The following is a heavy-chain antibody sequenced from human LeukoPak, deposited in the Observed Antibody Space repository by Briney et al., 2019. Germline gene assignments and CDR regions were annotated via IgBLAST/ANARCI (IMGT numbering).Heavy chain of an antibody. J-gene: IGHJ4*02. CDR3: AKDTSIGRYGTNGVCSPFDY. CDR1: GFTFSSYA. Sequence: GGSLRLSCAASGFTFSSYAMTWVRQAPGKGLEWVSAISDTGGSTYDADSVKGRFTISRDNSKNTLYLQMNSLRAEDTAVYYCAKDTSIGRYGTNGVCSPFDYWGQGTLVTVSS. CDR2: ISDTGGST. V-gene: IGHV3-23*01. D-gene: IGHD2-8*01.